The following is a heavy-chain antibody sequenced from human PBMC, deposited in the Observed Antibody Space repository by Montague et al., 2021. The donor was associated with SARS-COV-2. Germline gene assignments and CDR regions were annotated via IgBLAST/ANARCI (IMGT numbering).Heavy chain of an antibody. CDR1: GFTVSSNY. V-gene: IGHV3-53*01. CDR3: ARELHPTESYDYGMDV. J-gene: IGHJ6*02. Sequence: SLRLSCAASGFTVSSNYMSWVRQAPGKGLEWVSVIYSGGSTYYADSVKGRFTISRDNSKNTLYLQMNSLRAEDTAVYYCARELHPTESYDYGMDVWGQGTTVTVSS. CDR2: IYSGGST.